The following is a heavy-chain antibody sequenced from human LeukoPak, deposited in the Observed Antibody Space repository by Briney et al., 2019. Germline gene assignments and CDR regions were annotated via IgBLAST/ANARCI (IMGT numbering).Heavy chain of an antibody. V-gene: IGHV1-18*01. CDR1: GYSFVGYG. Sequence: ASVKVSCKASGYSFVGYGITWVRQAPGQGLEWMGWFNPENGNTNYAQKVQGRVTMTADTSTSTSYMELRSLRSDDTAVYYCASYYSSSWSWGTEYFQHWGQGTLVTVSS. CDR2: FNPENGNT. J-gene: IGHJ1*01. D-gene: IGHD6-13*01. CDR3: ASYYSSSWSWGTEYFQH.